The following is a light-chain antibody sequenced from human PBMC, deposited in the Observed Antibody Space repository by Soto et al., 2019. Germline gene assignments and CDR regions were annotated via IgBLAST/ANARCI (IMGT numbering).Light chain of an antibody. CDR3: VLFLDSGISV. J-gene: IGLJ3*02. CDR1: SGSVSTSYY. Sequence: QAVVTKEPSISVSPGGTVTLTCGLTSGSVSTSYYPSWFQQTPGQAPRTPIYSTNTRSSWVPDRFSGSILGNKAALTITVAQAYDEYDYNWVLFLDSGISVFGGRTQRTFL. CDR2: STN. V-gene: IGLV8-61*01.